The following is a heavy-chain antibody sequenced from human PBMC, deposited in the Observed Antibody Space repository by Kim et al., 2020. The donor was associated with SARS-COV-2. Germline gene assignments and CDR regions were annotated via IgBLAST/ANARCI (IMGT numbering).Heavy chain of an antibody. Sequence: ASVKVSCKASGYTFTSYAMNWVRQAPGQGLEWMGWINTNTGNPTYAQGFTGRFVFSLDTSVSTAYLQISSLKAEDTAVYYCARDGGVAVAGTANWFDPWGQGTLVTVSS. CDR1: GYTFTSYA. CDR3: ARDGGVAVAGTANWFDP. CDR2: INTNTGNP. V-gene: IGHV7-4-1*02. J-gene: IGHJ5*02. D-gene: IGHD6-19*01.